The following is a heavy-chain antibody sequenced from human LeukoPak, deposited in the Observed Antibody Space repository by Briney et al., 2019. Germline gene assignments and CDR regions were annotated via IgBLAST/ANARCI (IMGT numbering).Heavy chain of an antibody. CDR3: AKANDYYDSSGYSDY. V-gene: IGHV3-23*01. Sequence: GGSLRLSCAASGFTFSSYAMSWVRQAPGKGLEWVSAISGSGGSTYYADSVKGRFTISRDNAKNSLYLQMNSLRAEDTALYYCAKANDYYDSSGYSDYWGQGTLVTVSS. CDR1: GFTFSSYA. D-gene: IGHD3-22*01. J-gene: IGHJ4*02. CDR2: ISGSGGST.